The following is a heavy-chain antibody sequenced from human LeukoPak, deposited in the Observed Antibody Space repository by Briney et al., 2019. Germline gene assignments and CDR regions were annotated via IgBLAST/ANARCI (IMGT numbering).Heavy chain of an antibody. CDR3: AREARQLMHFDY. V-gene: IGHV3-21*01. J-gene: IGHJ4*02. CDR2: ISSSSSYI. Sequence: GGSLRLSCAASGFTFSSYSINWVRQAPGKGLEWVSSISSSSSYIYYAASVKGRFTISRDNAKNSLYLQMNSLRAEDTAVYYCAREARQLMHFDYWGQGTLVTVSS. D-gene: IGHD6-13*01. CDR1: GFTFSSYS.